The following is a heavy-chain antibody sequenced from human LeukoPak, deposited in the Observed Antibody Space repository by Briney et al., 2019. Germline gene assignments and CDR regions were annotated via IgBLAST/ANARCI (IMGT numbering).Heavy chain of an antibody. D-gene: IGHD3-3*01. Sequence: GGSLRLSCAASGFTFSSYAMSWVRQAPGKGLEWVSGISGSGGNTYYADSVMGRFTISRDNSKNTLYLQMNSLRAEDTALYCCAKGGYYPGDYSFDYWGQGTLVTVSS. V-gene: IGHV3-23*01. J-gene: IGHJ4*02. CDR3: AKGGYYPGDYSFDY. CDR1: GFTFSSYA. CDR2: ISGSGGNT.